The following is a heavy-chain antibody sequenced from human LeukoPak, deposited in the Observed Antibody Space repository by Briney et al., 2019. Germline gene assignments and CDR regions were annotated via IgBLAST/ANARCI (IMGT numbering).Heavy chain of an antibody. CDR3: ARVFMVRGVYYYYYMDV. D-gene: IGHD3-10*01. J-gene: IGHJ6*03. CDR1: GYSISSGYY. Sequence: SETLSLTCTVSGYSISSGYYWGWIRQPPGEGLEWIGSIYHSGSTYYNPSLKSRVTISVDTSKNQFSLKLSSVTAADTAVYYCARVFMVRGVYYYYYMDVWGKGTTVTISS. V-gene: IGHV4-38-2*02. CDR2: IYHSGST.